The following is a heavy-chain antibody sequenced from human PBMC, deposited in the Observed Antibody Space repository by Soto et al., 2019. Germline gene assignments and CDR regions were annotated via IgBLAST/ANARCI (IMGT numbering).Heavy chain of an antibody. CDR1: GGSISSGDYY. CDR3: ARDLGRGLTYYYGMDV. V-gene: IGHV4-30-4*01. D-gene: IGHD3-10*01. J-gene: IGHJ6*02. CDR2: IYYGGST. Sequence: QVQLQESGPGLVKPSQTLSLTCTVSGGSISSGDYYWSWIRQPPGKGLEWIGYIYYGGSTYYNPSLKSRVTISVDTSKNQFSLKLSSVTAADTAVYYCARDLGRGLTYYYGMDVWGQGTTVTVSS.